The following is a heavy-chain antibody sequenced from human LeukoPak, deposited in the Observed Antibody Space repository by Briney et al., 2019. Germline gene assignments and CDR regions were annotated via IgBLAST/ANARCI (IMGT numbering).Heavy chain of an antibody. J-gene: IGHJ4*02. D-gene: IGHD3-3*01. CDR3: ATGGGYYYDR. Sequence: PGRSPRLSCAASGFTLTDYTMHWVRQAPGKGLEWVSGISWNSGSIGYADSVKGRFTISKDISRNTLSVQMNSLRVEDTAVYYCATGGGYYYDRWGQGTLVTVAS. CDR2: ISWNSGSI. CDR1: GFTLTDYT. V-gene: IGHV3-9*01.